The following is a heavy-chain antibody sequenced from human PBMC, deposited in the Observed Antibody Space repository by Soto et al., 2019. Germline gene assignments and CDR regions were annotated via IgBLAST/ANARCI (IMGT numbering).Heavy chain of an antibody. Sequence: SVKVSCKASGGTFSSYTISWVRQAPGQGLEWMGRIIPILGIANYAQKFQGRVTITADKSTSTAYMELSSLRSEDTAVYYCARDFDSSDFDYWGQGTLVTVHS. V-gene: IGHV1-69*04. CDR2: IIPILGIA. CDR1: GGTFSSYT. CDR3: ARDFDSSDFDY. J-gene: IGHJ4*02. D-gene: IGHD6-25*01.